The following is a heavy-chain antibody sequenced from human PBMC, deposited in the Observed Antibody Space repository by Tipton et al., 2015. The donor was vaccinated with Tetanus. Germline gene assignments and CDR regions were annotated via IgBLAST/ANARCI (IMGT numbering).Heavy chain of an antibody. CDR3: ARLREIVSRSGWAFDY. CDR2: IYYRGSP. CDR1: GGSISSTPYY. V-gene: IGHV4-39*02. Sequence: TLSLTCNVSGGSISSTPYYWGWIRQPPGKRLEWIGSIYYRGSPYYNPSLKSRVTMSVDTSKKDFSVRLRSVTAADTAVYYCARLREIVSRSGWAFDYWGQGILVIVSS. J-gene: IGHJ4*02. D-gene: IGHD5/OR15-5a*01.